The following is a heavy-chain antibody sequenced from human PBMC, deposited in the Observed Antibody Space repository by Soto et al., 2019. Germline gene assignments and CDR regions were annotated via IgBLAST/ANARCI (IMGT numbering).Heavy chain of an antibody. CDR3: ATTPDSSGYYPGNWFDP. CDR2: IIPVYGTT. D-gene: IGHD3-22*01. J-gene: IGHJ5*02. V-gene: IGHV1-69*05. CDR1: GGTFSSYA. Sequence: GASVKVSCKASGGTFSSYAISWVRQAPGQGLEWMGGIIPVYGTTNYSQKFQGRVTITTDTSTSTAYMELSSLRSEDTAVYYCATTPDSSGYYPGNWFDPWGQGTLVTVSS.